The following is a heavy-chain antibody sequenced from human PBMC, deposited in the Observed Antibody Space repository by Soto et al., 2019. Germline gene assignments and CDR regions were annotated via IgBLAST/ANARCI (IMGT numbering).Heavy chain of an antibody. Sequence: GGSLRLSFTVSGFTFNNNAMAWVRQAPGKGLEWVSAISAYGGSTYYADSVRGRFTISRDNSKDTLHLQMNSLRPQDTAVYFCAKEGAYDHFDSWGQGTLVTVSS. CDR2: ISAYGGST. CDR3: AKEGAYDHFDS. V-gene: IGHV3-23*01. J-gene: IGHJ4*02. D-gene: IGHD3-3*01. CDR1: GFTFNNNA.